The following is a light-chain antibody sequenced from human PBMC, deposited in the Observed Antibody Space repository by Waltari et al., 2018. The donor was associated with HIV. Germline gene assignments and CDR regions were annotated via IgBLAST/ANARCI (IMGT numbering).Light chain of an antibody. CDR3: AAWDSGLRSLV. Sequence: QSILTQPTTISATPGAQVTVPCSGHTSNIGNNFVSWYQQSPGTAPKLVIFGNDYRASWIPDRFSGSRDGTSASLVIRRLQPGDEADYYCAAWDSGLRSLVFGGGTKLTV. V-gene: IGLV1-51*02. CDR1: TSNIGNNF. CDR2: GND. J-gene: IGLJ2*01.